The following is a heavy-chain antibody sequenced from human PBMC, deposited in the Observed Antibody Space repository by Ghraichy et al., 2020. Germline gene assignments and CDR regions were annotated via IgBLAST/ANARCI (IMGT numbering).Heavy chain of an antibody. J-gene: IGHJ2*01. V-gene: IGHV4-34*01. CDR1: GGSFSGFY. CDR2: INHSGSS. CDR3: ARNFDL. Sequence: SETLSLSCTVYGGSFSGFYWSWIRQPPGKGLEWIGDINHSGSSNCITSLKSRVTISVDTSKNQLSLKLTSVTAADTAVYYCARNFDLWGRGTLVTVSS.